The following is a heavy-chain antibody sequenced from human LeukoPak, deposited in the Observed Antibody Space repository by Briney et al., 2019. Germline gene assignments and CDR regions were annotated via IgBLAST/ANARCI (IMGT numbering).Heavy chain of an antibody. V-gene: IGHV3-7*01. CDR3: VRNGGSLDY. CDR2: IDQDGSAK. Sequence: GGSLRLSCAASGFTFSGHLMSWIRQAPGKGPEWVANIDQDGSAKNYVDSVQGRFSISRDNAKNSLILQMNSLRDEDTAVYYCVRNGGSLDYWGQGTLVTVSS. J-gene: IGHJ4*02. CDR1: GFTFSGHL. D-gene: IGHD3-10*01.